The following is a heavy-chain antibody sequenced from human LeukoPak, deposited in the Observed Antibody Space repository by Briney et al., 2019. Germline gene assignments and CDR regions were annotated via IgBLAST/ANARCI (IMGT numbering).Heavy chain of an antibody. CDR2: ISAYNGNT. D-gene: IGHD2-15*01. CDR3: ARARGRGFCSGGSCYFNWFDP. J-gene: IGHJ5*02. V-gene: IGHV1-18*01. Sequence: ASVKVSCKASGYTFTSYGISWVRQAPGQGLEWMGWISAYNGNTNYAQKLQGRVTMTTDTSTSTAYMELRGLRSDDTAVYYCARARGRGFCSGGSCYFNWFDPWGQGTLVTVSS. CDR1: GYTFTSYG.